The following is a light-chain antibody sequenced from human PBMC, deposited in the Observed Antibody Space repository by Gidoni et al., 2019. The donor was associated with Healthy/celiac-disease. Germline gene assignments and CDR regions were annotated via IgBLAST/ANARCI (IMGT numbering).Light chain of an antibody. V-gene: IGLV1-44*01. CDR2: SNN. CDR1: SSNIGSNT. Sequence: QSVLTQPPSASGTPAQRVAISCSGSSSNIGSNTVNWYQQLPGTAPKLLIYSNNQRPSGVPDRFSGSKSGTSASLAISGLQSEDEADYYCAAWDDSLNGPGVFGGGTKLTVL. CDR3: AAWDDSLNGPGV. J-gene: IGLJ3*02.